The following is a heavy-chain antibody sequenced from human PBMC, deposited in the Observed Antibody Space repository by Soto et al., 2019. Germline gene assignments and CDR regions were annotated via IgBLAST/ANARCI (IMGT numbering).Heavy chain of an antibody. CDR1: GGTFSSYA. CDR3: ARGHDDILTGYYSQPYFDY. J-gene: IGHJ4*02. Sequence: QVQLVQSGAEVKKPGSSVKVSCKASGGTFSSYAISWVRQAPGQGLEWMGGIIPIFGTANYAQKFQGRVTITADESTSTAYMELSSLRSEDTAVYYCARGHDDILTGYYSQPYFDYWGQGTLVTVSS. CDR2: IIPIFGTA. V-gene: IGHV1-69*12. D-gene: IGHD3-9*01.